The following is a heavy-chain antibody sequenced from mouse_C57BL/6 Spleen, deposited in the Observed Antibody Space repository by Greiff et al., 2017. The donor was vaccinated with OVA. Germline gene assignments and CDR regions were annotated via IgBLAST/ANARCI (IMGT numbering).Heavy chain of an antibody. D-gene: IGHD2-5*01. V-gene: IGHV5-17*01. CDR3: ARGYSNLPAWFAY. Sequence: EVQLVESGGGLVKPGGSLKLSCAASGFTFSDYGMHWVRQAPEKGLEWVAYISSGSSTIYYADTVKGRFTISRDNAKNTLFLQMTSLRSEDTAMYYCARGYSNLPAWFAYWGQGTLVTVSA. CDR1: GFTFSDYG. J-gene: IGHJ3*01. CDR2: ISSGSSTI.